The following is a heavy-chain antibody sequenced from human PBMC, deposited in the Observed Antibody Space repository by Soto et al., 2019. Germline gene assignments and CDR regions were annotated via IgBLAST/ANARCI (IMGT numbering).Heavy chain of an antibody. Sequence: QVQVVESGGGVVQPGRSLRLSCAASGFSFRNYGMHWVRQAPGKGLEWVAVIWHDGSKQYYADSVKGRFTISRDNSKNTLYLQMNTLRAEDTAVYYCVGGLYYCDYWGQGTLVTVSP. D-gene: IGHD3-16*01. J-gene: IGHJ4*02. CDR1: GFSFRNYG. V-gene: IGHV3-33*01. CDR3: VGGLYYCDY. CDR2: IWHDGSKQ.